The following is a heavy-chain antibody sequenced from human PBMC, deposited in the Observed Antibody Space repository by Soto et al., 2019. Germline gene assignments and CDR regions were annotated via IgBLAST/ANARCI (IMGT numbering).Heavy chain of an antibody. CDR3: AKGILSATIGPYAMDV. V-gene: IGHV3-30*18. Sequence: QVQLVESGGGVVQPGASLRLCCEASGFDFSSYAMHWVRQAPGKGLEWVGVISYDGNYIYYADSVKGRFTISRDNSKNTLYVQVISLRPEDTAVYYCAKGILSATIGPYAMDVWGQGTTVTVSS. D-gene: IGHD3-16*01. J-gene: IGHJ6*02. CDR1: GFDFSSYA. CDR2: ISYDGNYI.